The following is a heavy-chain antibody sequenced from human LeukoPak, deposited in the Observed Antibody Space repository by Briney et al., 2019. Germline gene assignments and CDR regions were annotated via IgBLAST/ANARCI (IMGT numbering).Heavy chain of an antibody. CDR3: ARHFPYVSGWYTADY. CDR1: GYGFTSYW. V-gene: IGHV5-51*01. D-gene: IGHD6-19*01. CDR2: ISPGDSDT. J-gene: IGHJ4*02. Sequence: SGESLKISCKGSGYGFTSYWIGWVRQMPGKGLEWMGIISPGDSDTRYNPSLQGQVTISADKSISTAYLQWSSLKASDTAMYYCARHFPYVSGWYTADYWGQGTLVTVSS.